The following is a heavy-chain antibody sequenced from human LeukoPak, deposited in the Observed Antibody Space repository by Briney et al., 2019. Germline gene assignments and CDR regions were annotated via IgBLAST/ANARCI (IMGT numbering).Heavy chain of an antibody. Sequence: SETLSLTCPVSGGSISSYYWSWIRQPPGKGLEWIGYIYYSGSTNYNPSFKSRVTISVDTSKNQFSLKLSSVTAADTAVYYCARWGQYYFDYWGQGTLVTVSS. D-gene: IGHD3-16*01. CDR1: GGSISSYY. V-gene: IGHV4-59*01. CDR3: ARWGQYYFDY. CDR2: IYYSGST. J-gene: IGHJ4*02.